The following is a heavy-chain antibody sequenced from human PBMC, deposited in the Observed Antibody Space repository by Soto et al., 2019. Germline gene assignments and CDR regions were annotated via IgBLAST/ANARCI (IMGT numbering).Heavy chain of an antibody. CDR3: AKDPATIAVAGTFDY. CDR1: GVTFSTYG. D-gene: IGHD6-19*01. CDR2: ISGSGGST. V-gene: IGHV3-23*01. J-gene: IGHJ4*02. Sequence: EVQLLESGGGLVQPGGSLRLSCAASGVTFSTYGMSWVRQAPGKGLEWVSIISGSGGSTYYADTVKGRFTISRDNSKNTLYLQMNSLRAEDTAVYYCAKDPATIAVAGTFDYWGQGTLVIVSS.